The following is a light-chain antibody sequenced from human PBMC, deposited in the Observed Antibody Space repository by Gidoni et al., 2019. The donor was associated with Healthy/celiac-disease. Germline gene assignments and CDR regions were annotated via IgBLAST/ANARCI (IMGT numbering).Light chain of an antibody. V-gene: IGKV3-15*01. J-gene: IGKJ1*01. CDR1: QSVSSN. CDR3: QQYNNWPPPWA. CDR2: GAP. Sequence: EIVMTQSPATLSVSPGERATLSCRARQSVSSNLAWYQQKPGQAPRLLIYGAPTRATGIPARFSGSGSGTEFTLTISSLQSEDFAVYYCQQYNNWPPPWAFXQXTKVEIK.